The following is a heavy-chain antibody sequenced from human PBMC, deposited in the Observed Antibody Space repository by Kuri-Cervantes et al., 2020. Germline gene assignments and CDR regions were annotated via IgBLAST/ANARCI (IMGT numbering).Heavy chain of an antibody. CDR2: INCSGTTI. CDR3: AKGPTIIAVAGEFDY. D-gene: IGHD6-19*01. V-gene: IGHV3-11*01. Sequence: LSLTCAASGFSFSDHYLYWIRQAPGKGLAWISEINCSGTTILYADSVKGRFTISRDNSKNTLYLQMNSLRAEDTAVYYCAKGPTIIAVAGEFDYWGQGTLVTVSS. J-gene: IGHJ4*02. CDR1: GFSFSDHY.